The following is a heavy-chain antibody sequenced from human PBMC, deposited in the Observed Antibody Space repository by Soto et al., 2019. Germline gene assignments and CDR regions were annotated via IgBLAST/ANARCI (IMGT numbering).Heavy chain of an antibody. CDR1: GVTMSYGGYS. CDR3: MGVGSDSFDF. D-gene: IGHD3-10*01. CDR2: ISHLETT. J-gene: IGHJ4*02. V-gene: IGHV4-30-2*06. Sequence: PSETLSLTCSVSGVTMSYGGYSWSCIRQSAGKCLEWRVYISHLETTYYNPSFKSRLSLSIDRARTQFALSLSSMSAAGEAVYCAMGVGSDSFDFWGQG.